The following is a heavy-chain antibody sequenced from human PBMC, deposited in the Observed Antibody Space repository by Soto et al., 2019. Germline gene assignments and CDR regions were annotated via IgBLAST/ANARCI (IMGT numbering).Heavy chain of an antibody. V-gene: IGHV1-69*01. Sequence: QVQLVQSGAEVKKPGSSVKVSCKASGDTFSSYAISWVRQAPGQGLEWMGGIIPIFGTANYAQKFQGRVTITADESTSTAYMELSSLRSEDTAVYYCARGNSGYDLFVFDYWGQGTLVTVSS. J-gene: IGHJ4*02. CDR3: ARGNSGYDLFVFDY. D-gene: IGHD5-12*01. CDR2: IIPIFGTA. CDR1: GDTFSSYA.